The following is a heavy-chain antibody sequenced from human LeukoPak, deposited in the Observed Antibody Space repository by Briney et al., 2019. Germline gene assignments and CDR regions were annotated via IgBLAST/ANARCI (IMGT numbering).Heavy chain of an antibody. V-gene: IGHV4-39*01. CDR2: IYYGGTA. CDR1: GGSISSDVYY. Sequence: SETLSLTCSVSGGSISSDVYYWAWVRQSPGKGLEWIGSIYYGGTAYYHTSVKSRLTISVDTSKNQFSLNLTSVTAADTAVYYCARPRRTFVVTSDFDYWGQGILVTVSS. CDR3: ARPRRTFVVTSDFDY. J-gene: IGHJ4*02. D-gene: IGHD4-23*01.